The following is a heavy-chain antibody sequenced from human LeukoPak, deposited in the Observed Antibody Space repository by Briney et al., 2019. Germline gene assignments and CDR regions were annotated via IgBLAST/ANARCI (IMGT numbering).Heavy chain of an antibody. V-gene: IGHV3-74*01. J-gene: IGHJ3*02. D-gene: IGHD3-9*01. CDR3: ARVKVTGYTAESDAFDI. Sequence: SGGSLRLSCAASGFTFSSYWMHWVRQAPGKGLVWVSRINSDGSSTSYADSVKGRFTISRDNAKNTLYLQMNSLRAEDTAVYYCARVKVTGYTAESDAFDIWGQGTMVTVSS. CDR1: GFTFSSYW. CDR2: INSDGSST.